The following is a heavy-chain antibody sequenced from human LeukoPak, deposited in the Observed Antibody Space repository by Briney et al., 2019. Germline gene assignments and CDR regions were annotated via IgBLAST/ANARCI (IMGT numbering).Heavy chain of an antibody. CDR2: INHSGST. V-gene: IGHV4-34*01. D-gene: IGHD3-16*01. J-gene: IGHJ4*02. CDR1: GGFFRGFY. Sequence: KPSETLSLTCPVYGGFFRGFYWSLIRQPPGKGLEWIGEINHSGSTNYNPSLKSRVTISVDTSKDQFSLKLSSVTAADTAVYYCARTRGMSYWGQGTLVTVSS. CDR3: ARTRGMSY.